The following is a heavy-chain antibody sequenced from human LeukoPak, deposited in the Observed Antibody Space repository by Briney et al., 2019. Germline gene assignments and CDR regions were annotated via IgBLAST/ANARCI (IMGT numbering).Heavy chain of an antibody. CDR1: GFTFSNYA. V-gene: IGHV3-33*01. J-gene: IGHJ6*02. CDR3: ARDGKSAAMDYYGMDV. D-gene: IGHD2-2*01. CDR2: IWYDGTNK. Sequence: GGSLRLSWAASGFTFSNYAIHWVRQAPGKGLEWVAVIWYDGTNKFYADSVKGRFTISRDNSKNTLYLQMNSLRAEDTAVYYCARDGKSAAMDYYGMDVWGQGTTVTVSS.